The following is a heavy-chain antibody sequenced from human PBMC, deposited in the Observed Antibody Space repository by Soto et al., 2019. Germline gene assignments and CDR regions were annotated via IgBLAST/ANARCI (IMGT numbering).Heavy chain of an antibody. CDR3: ARGDYDSSGYYCWYFDL. D-gene: IGHD3-22*01. CDR1: GGTFSSYA. V-gene: IGHV1-69*12. Sequence: QVQLVQSGAEVKKPGSSVKVSCKASGGTFSSYAISWVRQAPGQGLEWMGGIIPIFGTANYAQKFQGRVTITAXXSXSXXYMELSSLRSEDTAVYYCARGDYDSSGYYCWYFDLWGRGTLVTVSS. J-gene: IGHJ2*01. CDR2: IIPIFGTA.